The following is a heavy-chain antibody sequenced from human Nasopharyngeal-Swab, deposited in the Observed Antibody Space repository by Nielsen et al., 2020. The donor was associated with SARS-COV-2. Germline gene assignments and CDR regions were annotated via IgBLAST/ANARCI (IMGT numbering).Heavy chain of an antibody. CDR2: IVVGSGNT. Sequence: SVKVSCKASGFTFTSSAAQWGRQARGQRLEWIGWIVVGSGNTNYAQKFQERVTITRDMSTSTAYMELSSLRSEDTAVYYCAADLARTTGKTNWGQGTLVTVSS. CDR3: AADLARTTGKTN. J-gene: IGHJ4*02. CDR1: GFTFTSSA. V-gene: IGHV1-58*01. D-gene: IGHD1-1*01.